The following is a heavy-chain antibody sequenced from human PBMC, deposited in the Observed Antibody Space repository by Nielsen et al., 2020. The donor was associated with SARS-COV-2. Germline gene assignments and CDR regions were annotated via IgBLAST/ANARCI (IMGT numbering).Heavy chain of an antibody. J-gene: IGHJ6*02. CDR3: AKDIGTFRFTGMDV. Sequence: GGSLRLSCAASGFTFSDYYMSWVRQAPGKGLQWLSLISWDGSAPAYADSVKGRFTISRDNSKNSLYLQMNSLMTDDSALYYCAKDIGTFRFTGMDVWGQGTTVTVSS. D-gene: IGHD3-3*01. CDR2: ISWDGSAP. V-gene: IGHV3-43*01. CDR1: GFTFSDYY.